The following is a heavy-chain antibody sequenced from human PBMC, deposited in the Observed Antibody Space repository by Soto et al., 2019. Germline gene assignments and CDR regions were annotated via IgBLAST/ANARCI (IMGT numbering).Heavy chain of an antibody. V-gene: IGHV1-18*01. J-gene: IGHJ4*02. Sequence: QVQLVQSGAEVKKPGASVKVSCKASGYTFTSYGISWVRQAPGQGLEWMGWISAYNGNTKYAQKVQGRVTITTDTSTSTAYMEQRSLRSDDTAVYYCARAVAGPQNFDYWGQGTLGTVSS. CDR3: ARAVAGPQNFDY. D-gene: IGHD6-19*01. CDR1: GYTFTSYG. CDR2: ISAYNGNT.